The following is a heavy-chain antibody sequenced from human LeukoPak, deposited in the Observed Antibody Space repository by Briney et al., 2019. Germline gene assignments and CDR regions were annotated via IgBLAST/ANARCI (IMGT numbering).Heavy chain of an antibody. J-gene: IGHJ4*02. Sequence: PGGSLRLSCAASGFTFSSYAMHWVRQAPGKGLEWVSVIQYDGSSEFYAASVRGRFTISRGNSKNTLFLQMNTLTTEDTAVYYCAKDQTSSYCPDYWGQGTLVTVSS. V-gene: IGHV3-30*02. D-gene: IGHD3-10*01. CDR3: AKDQTSSYCPDY. CDR2: IQYDGSSE. CDR1: GFTFSSYA.